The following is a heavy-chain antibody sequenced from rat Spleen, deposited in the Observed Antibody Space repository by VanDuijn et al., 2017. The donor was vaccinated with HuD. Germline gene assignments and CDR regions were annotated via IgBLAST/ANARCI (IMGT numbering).Heavy chain of an antibody. Sequence: EVLLVDHGGVLVQPGRSLKLSCAPSGFTFSIYGLAWVRQAPTKGLEWVASIGTGGGNTYYRDSVKGRFTISRDTAQNTLYLQMNSPTSEDTATYYCTRGGYFRHWGQGVMVTVSS. V-gene: IGHV5S13*01. J-gene: IGHJ2*01. CDR3: TRGGYFRH. CDR2: IGTGGGNT. D-gene: IGHD2-5*01. CDR1: GFTFSIYG.